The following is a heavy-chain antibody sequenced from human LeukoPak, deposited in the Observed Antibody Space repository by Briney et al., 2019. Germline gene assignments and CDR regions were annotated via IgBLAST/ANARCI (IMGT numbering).Heavy chain of an antibody. CDR1: GVSISSYY. V-gene: IGHV4-59*01. J-gene: IGHJ2*01. CDR3: ARVRYTSSWEFDL. D-gene: IGHD6-13*01. CDR2: IYYSGGT. Sequence: SETLSLTCTVSGVSISSYYWSWVRQPPGKGLEWIGYIYYSGGTNYNPSLKSRVTISIDTSKNQFSLRLSSVTAADTAVYYCARVRYTSSWEFDLWGRGTLVTVSS.